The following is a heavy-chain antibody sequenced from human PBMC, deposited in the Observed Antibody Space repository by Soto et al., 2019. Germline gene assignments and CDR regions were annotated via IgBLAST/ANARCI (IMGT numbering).Heavy chain of an antibody. CDR3: ARVRWYGDYSGY. CDR2: IYDSGST. V-gene: IGHV4-30-4*01. Sequence: QVQLQESGPGLVKPSQTLSLTCTVSGGSISSDNYYWSWIRQPPGKGLEWIGYIYDSGSTYYNPSLKSRGTLSVDTPQNQFPLKLSSVTAADPAVHYCARVRWYGDYSGYWGQGTLVTVSS. J-gene: IGHJ4*02. D-gene: IGHD2-15*01. CDR1: GGSISSDNYY.